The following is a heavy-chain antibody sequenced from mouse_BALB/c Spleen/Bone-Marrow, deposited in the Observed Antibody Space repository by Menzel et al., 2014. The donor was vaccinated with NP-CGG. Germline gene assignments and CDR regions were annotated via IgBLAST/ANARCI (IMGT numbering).Heavy chain of an antibody. Sequence: VQLQQSGAELVKPGASVKLSCTASGFNIKDTYMRWVKQRPEQGLEWIGRIDPANGNTKYDPKFQGKATITADTSSNTAYLQLSSLTSEDTAVYYCARIHYYGRAWFAYWGQGTLVTVSA. CDR2: IDPANGNT. CDR1: GFNIKDTY. V-gene: IGHV14-3*02. D-gene: IGHD1-2*01. J-gene: IGHJ3*01. CDR3: ARIHYYGRAWFAY.